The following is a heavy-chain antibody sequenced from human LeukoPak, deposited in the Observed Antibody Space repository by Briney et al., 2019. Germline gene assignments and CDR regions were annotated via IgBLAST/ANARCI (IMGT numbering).Heavy chain of an antibody. CDR1: GGSISSSSYY. CDR3: ARRLAGTEDY. D-gene: IGHD6-13*01. Sequence: SETLSLTCTVSGGSISSSSYYWGWIRQPPGKGLEWIGSIYYSGSTYYNPSLKSRVTISVDTSKNQLSLKLTSVTAADTAVYYCARRLAGTEDYWGQGTLVTVSS. V-gene: IGHV4-39*01. CDR2: IYYSGST. J-gene: IGHJ4*02.